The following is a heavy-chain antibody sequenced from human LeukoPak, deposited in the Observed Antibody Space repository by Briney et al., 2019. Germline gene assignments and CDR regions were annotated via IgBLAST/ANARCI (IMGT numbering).Heavy chain of an antibody. CDR1: GFSFSSYW. CDR3: ARFPVVGATTLYYFDY. J-gene: IGHJ4*02. D-gene: IGHD1-26*01. Sequence: GGSLRLSCAASGFSFSSYWMSWVRQAPGRRLEWVANIKQDGSETYYVDSMEGRFTISRDNAKNSLYLQMNSLRAEDTAVYYCARFPVVGATTLYYFDYWGQGTLVTVSS. CDR2: IKQDGSET. V-gene: IGHV3-7*03.